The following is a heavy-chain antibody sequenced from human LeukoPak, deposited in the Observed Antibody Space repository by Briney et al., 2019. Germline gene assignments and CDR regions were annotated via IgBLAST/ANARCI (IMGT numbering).Heavy chain of an antibody. D-gene: IGHD2-15*01. Sequence: SETLSLTCTVSGGSISSYYWSWIRQPPGKGLEWIGYIYYSGSTNYNPSLKSRVTISVDTSKNQFSLKLSSVTAADTAVYYCARAVVAATPFIDIWGQGTLVTVSS. CDR3: ARAVVAATPFIDI. V-gene: IGHV4-59*01. CDR1: GGSISSYY. J-gene: IGHJ4*02. CDR2: IYYSGST.